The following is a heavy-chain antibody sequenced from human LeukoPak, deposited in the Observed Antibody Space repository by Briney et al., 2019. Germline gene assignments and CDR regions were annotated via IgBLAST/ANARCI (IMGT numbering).Heavy chain of an antibody. Sequence: SETLSLTCSVSGGSISSYYWSWIRQPPGKGLEWIGYIYYSGSTNYNPSLKSRVTISVDTSKNQFSLKLSSVTAADTAVYYCARSRSGYSYDHAAFEIWGQGTMVTVSS. CDR2: IYYSGST. J-gene: IGHJ3*02. CDR1: GGSISSYY. D-gene: IGHD5-18*01. CDR3: ARSRSGYSYDHAAFEI. V-gene: IGHV4-59*01.